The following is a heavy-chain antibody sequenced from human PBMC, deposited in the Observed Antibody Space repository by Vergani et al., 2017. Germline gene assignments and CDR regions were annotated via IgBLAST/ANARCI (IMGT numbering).Heavy chain of an antibody. J-gene: IGHJ6*03. D-gene: IGHD2-2*01. CDR3: ASLVVVPAARYYYYMDV. CDR1: GDSVSSNSAA. CDR2: TYYRSKWYN. V-gene: IGHV6-1*01. Sequence: QVQLQQSGPGLVKPSQTLLLTCAISGDSVSSNSAAWNWIRQSPSRGLEWLGRTYYRSKWYNDYAVSVKSRITINPDTSKNQFSLQLNSVTPEDTAVYYCASLVVVPAARYYYYMDVWGKGTTVTVSS.